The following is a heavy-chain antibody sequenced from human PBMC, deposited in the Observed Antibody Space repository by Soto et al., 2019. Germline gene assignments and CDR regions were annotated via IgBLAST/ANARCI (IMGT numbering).Heavy chain of an antibody. D-gene: IGHD3-3*01. CDR2: IYWNDDK. V-gene: IGHV2-5*01. J-gene: IGHJ4*02. CDR3: AHSSRITIFGVVIPDYFDY. CDR1: GFSLSTSGVG. Sequence: SGPTLVNPTQTLTLTCTFSGFSLSTSGVGVGWIRQPPGKALEWLALIYWNDDKRYSPSLKSRLTITKDTSKNQVVLTMTNMDPVDTATYYCAHSSRITIFGVVIPDYFDYWGQGTLVTVSS.